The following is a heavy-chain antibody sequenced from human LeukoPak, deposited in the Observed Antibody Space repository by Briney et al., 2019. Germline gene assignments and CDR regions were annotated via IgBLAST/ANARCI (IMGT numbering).Heavy chain of an antibody. Sequence: GASVKVSCKASGGTFSSYAISWVRQAPGQGLEWMGGIIPIFGTANYAQKFQGRVTITTDESTSTAYMELSSLRSEDTAVYYCARADHGRGGVFDYWAREPWSPSPQ. J-gene: IGHJ4*02. CDR3: ARADHGRGGVFDY. V-gene: IGHV1-69*05. CDR2: IIPIFGTA. CDR1: GGTFSSYA. D-gene: IGHD2-8*01.